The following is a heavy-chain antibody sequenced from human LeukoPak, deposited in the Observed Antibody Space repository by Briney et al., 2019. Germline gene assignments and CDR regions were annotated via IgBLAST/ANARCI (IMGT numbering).Heavy chain of an antibody. D-gene: IGHD3-22*01. J-gene: IGHJ4*02. CDR2: ISNNGGGT. CDR3: AKGTTMIVGDYFDY. Sequence: GGSLRLSCAASGFTFSTYAMGWVRHAPGQGLEWVSTISNNGGGTYYADSVKGRFTISRDNSKNTLYLQMNSLRAEDTALYYCAKGTTMIVGDYFDYWGQGTLVTVSS. CDR1: GFTFSTYA. V-gene: IGHV3-23*01.